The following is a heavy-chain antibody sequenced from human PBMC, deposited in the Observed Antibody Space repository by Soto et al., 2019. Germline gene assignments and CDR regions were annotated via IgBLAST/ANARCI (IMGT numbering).Heavy chain of an antibody. Sequence: SGPTLVNPTQTLTLTCTFSGFSLSSNRVAVGWIRQPPGKALEWLALIYWDDDKRYSPFLKSRLTITKDTSKNQVVLTMTNMDPVDTATYYCAHSVVAGLGYYFDYWGQGTLVTVSS. CDR2: IYWDDDK. CDR3: AHSVVAGLGYYFDY. J-gene: IGHJ4*02. D-gene: IGHD6-19*01. V-gene: IGHV2-5*02. CDR1: GFSLSSNRVA.